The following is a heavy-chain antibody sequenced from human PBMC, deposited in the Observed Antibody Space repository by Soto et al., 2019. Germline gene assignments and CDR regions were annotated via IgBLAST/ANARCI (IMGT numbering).Heavy chain of an antibody. D-gene: IGHD3-3*01. CDR1: GFTFSNAW. J-gene: IGHJ4*02. V-gene: IGHV3-15*01. CDR2: IKPNTNPGTT. Sequence: PGGSLRLSCAASGFTFSNAWMSWVRQAPGKGLEWVGRIKPNTNPGTTDYSAPVRVIFSISSDKSKNTLYLQMISLKTKATAVYYCTASLFYGRNSCFDYWGQGTLVTVSS. CDR3: TASLFYGRNSCFDY.